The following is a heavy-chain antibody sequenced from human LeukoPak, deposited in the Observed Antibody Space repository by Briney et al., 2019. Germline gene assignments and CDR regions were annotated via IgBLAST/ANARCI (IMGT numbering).Heavy chain of an antibody. J-gene: IGHJ6*02. D-gene: IGHD5-12*01. CDR1: GFTFSSYA. CDR3: AKEEWLRRDYYGMDV. V-gene: IGHV3-23*01. Sequence: GGSLRLSCAASGFTFSSYAMSWVRQAPGKGLDWVSTISGNGGSTYYADSVKGRFTISRDNSKNTLYLQMNSLRAEDTAVYYCAKEEWLRRDYYGMDVWGQGTTVTVSS. CDR2: ISGNGGST.